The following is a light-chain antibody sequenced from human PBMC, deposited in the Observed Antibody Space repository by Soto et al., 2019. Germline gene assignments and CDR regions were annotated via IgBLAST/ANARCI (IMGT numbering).Light chain of an antibody. CDR2: DDN. V-gene: IGLV6-57*02. Sequence: NFMLTQPHSVSESPGKTVTISCTGSSGSIASNYVQWYQQRPGSAPTTVIYDDNQRPSGVPDRFSGSIDSSSNSASLTISGLKTEDEADYYCQSYDSSNNVVFGGGTKVTVL. CDR1: SGSIASNY. CDR3: QSYDSSNNVV. J-gene: IGLJ2*01.